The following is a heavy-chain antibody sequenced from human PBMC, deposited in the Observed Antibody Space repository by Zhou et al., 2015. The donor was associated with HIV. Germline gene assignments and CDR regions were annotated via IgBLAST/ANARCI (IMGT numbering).Heavy chain of an antibody. CDR2: IRNKANSYTT. V-gene: IGHV3-72*01. D-gene: IGHD2-2*01. CDR3: ARVMPLYYGLDV. J-gene: IGHJ6*02. Sequence: EVQLVESGGGLVQPGGSLRLSCAASGFTFSDHYMDWVRQAPGKGLEWVGRIRNKANSYTTEYAASVRGRFTISRDDSKNSLYLQMNSLKTEDTAVYYCARVMPLYYGLDVWGQGP. CDR1: GFTFSDHY.